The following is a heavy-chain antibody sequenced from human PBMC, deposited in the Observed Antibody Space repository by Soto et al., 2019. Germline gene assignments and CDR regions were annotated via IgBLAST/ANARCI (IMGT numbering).Heavy chain of an antibody. J-gene: IGHJ4*02. Sequence: QVQLVQSGAEVKKPGSSVKVSCEASRGTFSSYSITWVRQAPGQGLEWMGGIIPMFATANYAQKFQGRVTITADRSTSTGYMELSGLRSEDTAVYFCARPAVAGPFDSWGQGTLVTVSS. CDR1: RGTFSSYS. V-gene: IGHV1-69*06. D-gene: IGHD6-19*01. CDR3: ARPAVAGPFDS. CDR2: IIPMFATA.